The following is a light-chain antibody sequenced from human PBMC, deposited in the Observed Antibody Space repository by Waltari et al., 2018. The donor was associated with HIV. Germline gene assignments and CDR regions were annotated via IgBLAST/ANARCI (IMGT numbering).Light chain of an antibody. V-gene: IGLV9-49*01. CDR2: VGTGGIVG. J-gene: IGLJ2*01. Sequence: QPVLTQQPSAAASLVASVTPTFTLRGGSSNNNVDWFQERSGTCPRFVMRVGTGGIVGSKGDDIPDRFSVLGSGLNRSLIIKYIQEEDESDYHCGTDHGSGSNFVYRFGGGTKLTVL. CDR1: GGSSNNN. CDR3: GTDHGSGSNFVYR.